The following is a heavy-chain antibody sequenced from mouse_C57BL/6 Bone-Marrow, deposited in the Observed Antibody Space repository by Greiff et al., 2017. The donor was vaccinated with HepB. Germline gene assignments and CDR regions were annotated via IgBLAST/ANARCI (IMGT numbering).Heavy chain of an antibody. D-gene: IGHD1-1*01. CDR3: ARRPGSSLYYAMDY. Sequence: QVQLQQPGAELVKPGASVKLSCKASGYTFTSYWMHWVKQRPGQGLEWIGMIHPNSGSTNYNEKFKSKATLTVDKSSSTAYMQLSSLTSEDSAVYYCARRPGSSLYYAMDYWGQGTSVTVSS. J-gene: IGHJ4*01. V-gene: IGHV1-64*01. CDR2: IHPNSGST. CDR1: GYTFTSYW.